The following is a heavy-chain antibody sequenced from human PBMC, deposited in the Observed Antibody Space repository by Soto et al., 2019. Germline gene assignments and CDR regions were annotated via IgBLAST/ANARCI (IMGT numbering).Heavy chain of an antibody. D-gene: IGHD3-10*01. Sequence: QVLLVQSGAEMKKPGSSVKVSCQSSGGTFNTYAMNWVRQAPGQGPEWMGDISPMFVAANYAPKLQGRVTITADESTGTSYMQLSSLTSEDTALYFCAREVQVHTPAFVFWGQGTLVTVSS. J-gene: IGHJ4*02. CDR3: AREVQVHTPAFVF. V-gene: IGHV1-69*19. CDR1: GGTFNTYA. CDR2: ISPMFVAA.